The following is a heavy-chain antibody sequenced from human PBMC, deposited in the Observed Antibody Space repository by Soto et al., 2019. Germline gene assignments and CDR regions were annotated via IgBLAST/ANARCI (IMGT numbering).Heavy chain of an antibody. J-gene: IGHJ4*02. CDR1: GGSISSGGYS. V-gene: IGHV4-30-2*02. CDR3: ARSDGRY. CDR2: IYHSGST. Sequence: SETLSLTCAVSGGSISSGGYSWSWIRQPPGKGLEWIGYIYHSGSTYYNPSLKSRVTISIDTSKNQFSLKLSSVTVADTAVYYCARSDGRYWGQGTLVTVSS.